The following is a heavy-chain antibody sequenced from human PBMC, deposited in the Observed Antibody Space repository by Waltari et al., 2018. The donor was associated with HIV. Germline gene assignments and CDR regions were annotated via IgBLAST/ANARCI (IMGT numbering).Heavy chain of an antibody. CDR1: GSTFCSFE. CDR2: ISSSGSTI. CDR3: ARAFMIRGTGAFDT. V-gene: IGHV3-48*03. D-gene: IGHD3-10*01. Sequence: EVQVVESGGGLVQPGGYLRPSCAASGSTFCSFEMNWVRQAPGNGLEWFSYISSSGSTIYFEGSVKGSFTMSRDNAKNSLYLRMNSLRAEDTGVYYCARAFMIRGTGAFDTWGQGTMVTVSS. J-gene: IGHJ3*02.